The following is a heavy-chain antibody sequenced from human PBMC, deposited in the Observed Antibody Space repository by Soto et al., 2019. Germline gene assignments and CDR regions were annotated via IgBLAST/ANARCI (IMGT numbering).Heavy chain of an antibody. CDR2: ISSSGSTI. V-gene: IGHV3-11*01. CDR3: ARGGVSSSSLGYYYYYMDV. Sequence: GGSQRLSCAASGFTFSDYYMSWIRQAPGKGLEWVSYISSSGSTIYYADSVKGRFTISRDNAKNSLYLQMNSLRAEDTAVYYCARGGVSSSSLGYYYYYMDVWGKGTTVTVSS. J-gene: IGHJ6*03. CDR1: GFTFSDYY. D-gene: IGHD6-6*01.